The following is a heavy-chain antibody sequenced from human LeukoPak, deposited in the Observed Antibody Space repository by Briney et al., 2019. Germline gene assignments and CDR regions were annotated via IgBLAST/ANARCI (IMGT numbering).Heavy chain of an antibody. CDR3: ARGRIDDSSGYSPNWFDP. J-gene: IGHJ5*02. CDR1: GGSISSYY. Sequence: SETLSLTCTVSGGSISSYYWSWIRQPPGKGLEWIGDIYTSGSTNYNPSLKSRATISVDTSKNQFSLKLSSVTAADTAVYYCARGRIDDSSGYSPNWFDPWGQGTLVTVSS. D-gene: IGHD3-22*01. V-gene: IGHV4-4*09. CDR2: IYTSGST.